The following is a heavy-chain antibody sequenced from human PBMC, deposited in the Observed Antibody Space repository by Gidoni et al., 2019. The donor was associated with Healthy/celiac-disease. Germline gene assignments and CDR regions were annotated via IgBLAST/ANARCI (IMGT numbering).Heavy chain of an antibody. Sequence: EVQLLESGGGLVQPGGSLRLSCAASGFTFSSYAMSWVRQAPGKGLEWVSAISGSGGSTYYADSVKGRFTISRDNSKNTLYLQMNSLRAEDTAVYYCAKLPGYSSGWQYYFDYWGQGTLVTVSS. CDR1: GFTFSSYA. CDR2: ISGSGGST. CDR3: AKLPGYSSGWQYYFDY. D-gene: IGHD6-19*01. J-gene: IGHJ4*02. V-gene: IGHV3-23*01.